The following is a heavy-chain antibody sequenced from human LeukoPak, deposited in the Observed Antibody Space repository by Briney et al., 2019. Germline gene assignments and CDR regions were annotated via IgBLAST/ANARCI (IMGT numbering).Heavy chain of an antibody. CDR3: ARHYVWGTPDY. Sequence: GGSLRLSCAASGFTFSDYYMSWIRQAPGKGLEWVSYISSSGSTIYYADSVKGRFAISRDNAKNSLYLQMNSLRAEDTAVYYCARHYVWGTPDYWGQGTLVTVSS. CDR1: GFTFSDYY. J-gene: IGHJ4*02. CDR2: ISSSGSTI. D-gene: IGHD3-16*01. V-gene: IGHV3-11*01.